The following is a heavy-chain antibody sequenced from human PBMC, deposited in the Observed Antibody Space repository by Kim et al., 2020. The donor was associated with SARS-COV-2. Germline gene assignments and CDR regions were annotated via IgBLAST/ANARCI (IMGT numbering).Heavy chain of an antibody. Sequence: SETLSLTCTVSGGSISSSSYYWGWIRQPPGKGLEWIGSIYYSGSTYYNPSLKSRVTISVDTSKNQFSLKLSSVTAADTAVYYCARGGYDYVWGSYRLSFDYWGQGTLVTVSS. J-gene: IGHJ4*02. CDR2: IYYSGST. D-gene: IGHD3-16*02. V-gene: IGHV4-39*01. CDR1: GGSISSSSYY. CDR3: ARGGYDYVWGSYRLSFDY.